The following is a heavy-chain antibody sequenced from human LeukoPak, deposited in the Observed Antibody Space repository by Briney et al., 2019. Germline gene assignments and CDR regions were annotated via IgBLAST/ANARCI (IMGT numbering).Heavy chain of an antibody. CDR1: GYTFTSYA. J-gene: IGHJ6*02. CDR3: ARDLGSAAGTLSYYYGMDV. Sequence: ASVKVSCKASGYTFTSYAMNWVRQAPGQGLEWMGWINTNTGNPTYAQGFTGRFVFSLDTSVSTAYLQISSLKAEDTAVYYCARDLGSAAGTLSYYYGMDVWGQGTTVTVSS. V-gene: IGHV7-4-1*02. CDR2: INTNTGNP. D-gene: IGHD6-13*01.